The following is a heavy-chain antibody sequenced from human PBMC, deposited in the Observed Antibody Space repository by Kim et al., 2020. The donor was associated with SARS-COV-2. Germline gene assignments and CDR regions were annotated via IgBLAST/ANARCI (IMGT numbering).Heavy chain of an antibody. Sequence: GGSLRLSCAASGFTFSTYAFCWARQAPGKGLEWVSAISGRTTNTYYADSVRGRFTISRDNPGNTLYLQMNSLRAGDTALYYCAGQVVGNTYHGLASWGQG. J-gene: IGHJ5*02. V-gene: IGHV3-23*01. D-gene: IGHD3-10*01. CDR2: ISGRTTNT. CDR1: GFTFSTYA. CDR3: AGQVVGNTYHGLAS.